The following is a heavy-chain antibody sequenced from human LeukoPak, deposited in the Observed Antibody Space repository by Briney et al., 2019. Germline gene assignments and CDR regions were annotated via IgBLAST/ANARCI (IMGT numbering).Heavy chain of an antibody. V-gene: IGHV4-34*01. CDR2: INHSGST. J-gene: IGHJ4*02. CDR3: ARLAQLWEQGFDY. D-gene: IGHD5-18*01. CDR1: GGSFSGYY. Sequence: PSETLSLTCAVYGGSFSGYYWSWIRQPPGKGLEWIGEINHSGSTNCNPSLKSRVTISVDTSKNQFSLKLSSVTAADTAVYYCARLAQLWEQGFDYWGQGTLVTVSS.